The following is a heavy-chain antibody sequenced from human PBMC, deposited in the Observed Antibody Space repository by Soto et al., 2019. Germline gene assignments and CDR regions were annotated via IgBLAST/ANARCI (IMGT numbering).Heavy chain of an antibody. CDR3: PRAEDFGASDAYFDY. V-gene: IGHV4-34*01. J-gene: IGHJ4*02. CDR2: INHSGST. Sequence: QVQLQQWGAGLLKPSETLSLTCAVYGGSFSGYYWSWIRQPAGKGLEWIGEINHSGSTKYNPSRKRRDTRSADTSKMQLSLRLRTVTAADTAVYYCPRAEDFGASDAYFDYWGQGTLVTDS. D-gene: IGHD2-15*01. CDR1: GGSFSGYY.